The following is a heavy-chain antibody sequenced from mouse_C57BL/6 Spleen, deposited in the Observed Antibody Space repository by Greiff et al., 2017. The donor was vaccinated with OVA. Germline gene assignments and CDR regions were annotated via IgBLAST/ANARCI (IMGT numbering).Heavy chain of an antibody. J-gene: IGHJ4*01. CDR3: ARSRFTTVVATDYYAMDY. Sequence: VQLQESGAELARPGASVKLSCKASGYTFTSYGISWVKQRTGQGLEWIGEIYPRSGNTYYNEKFKGMATLTADKSSSTAYMELRSLTSEDSAVYFCARSRFTTVVATDYYAMDYWGQGTSVTVSS. CDR1: GYTFTSYG. D-gene: IGHD1-1*01. V-gene: IGHV1-81*01. CDR2: IYPRSGNT.